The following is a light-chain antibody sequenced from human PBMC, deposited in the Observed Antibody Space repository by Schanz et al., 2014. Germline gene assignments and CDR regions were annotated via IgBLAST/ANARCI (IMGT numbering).Light chain of an antibody. CDR2: GAS. J-gene: IGKJ3*01. CDR1: QSVSNNY. V-gene: IGKV3-20*01. CDR3: HQYGSSPFT. Sequence: EVVLTQSPGTLSLSPGERATLSCRASQSVSNNYLAWYQQEPGQAPRLLIYGASSRATGIPDRFSGSGSGTDFTLTISRLEPEDFAVYYCHQYGSSPFTFGPGTTVDIK.